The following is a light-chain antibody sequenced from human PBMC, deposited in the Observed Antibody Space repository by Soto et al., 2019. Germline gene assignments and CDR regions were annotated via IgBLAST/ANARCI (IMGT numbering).Light chain of an antibody. V-gene: IGLV2-14*01. J-gene: IGLJ1*01. CDR3: SSYTSSSTRV. CDR2: DVS. CDR1: SSYVGGYNY. Sequence: QSALTQPASVSGSPGQWITISCTGTSSYVGGYNYVSWYQQHPGKAPKLMIYDVSNRPSGVSNRFSGSKSGNTASLTISGLQAEDEADYYCSSYTSSSTRVFGTGTKVTVL.